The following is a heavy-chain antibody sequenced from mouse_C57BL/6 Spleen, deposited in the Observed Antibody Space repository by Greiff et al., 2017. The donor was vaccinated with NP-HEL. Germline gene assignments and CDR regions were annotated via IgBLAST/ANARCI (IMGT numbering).Heavy chain of an antibody. D-gene: IGHD1-1*01. CDR3: ARQGITTYYFDY. J-gene: IGHJ2*01. CDR2: ISSGGSYT. Sequence: EVKVVESGGDLVKPGGSLKLSCAASGFTFSSYGMSWVRQTPDKRLEWVATISSGGSYTYYPASVKGRFTISRDNAKNTLYLQMSSLKSEDTAMYYCARQGITTYYFDYWGQGTTLTVSS. CDR1: GFTFSSYG. V-gene: IGHV5-6*01.